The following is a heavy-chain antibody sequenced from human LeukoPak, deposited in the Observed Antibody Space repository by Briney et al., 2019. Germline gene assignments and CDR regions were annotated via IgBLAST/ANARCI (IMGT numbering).Heavy chain of an antibody. CDR3: AGDAYGSGSYYLNWFDP. D-gene: IGHD3-10*01. J-gene: IGHJ5*02. CDR2: IYYSGST. CDR1: GGSISNYY. Sequence: SETLSLTCTVSGGSISNYYWSWIRQAPGKGLEWIGYIYYSGSTNYNPSLKSRVTISVDTSKNQFSLKLSSVTAADTAVYYCAGDAYGSGSYYLNWFDPWGQGTLVTVSS. V-gene: IGHV4-59*01.